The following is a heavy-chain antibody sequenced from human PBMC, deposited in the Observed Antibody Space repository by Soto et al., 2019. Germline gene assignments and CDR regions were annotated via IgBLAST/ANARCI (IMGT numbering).Heavy chain of an antibody. CDR2: INSDGSST. Sequence: GGSLRLSCAASGFTFSSYWMHWVRQAPGKGLVWVSRINSDGSSTSYADSVKGRFTISRDNAKNTLYLQMNSLRAEDTALYYCVLSVETSYDVWSGYRLDYWGQGTLVTVSS. CDR3: VLSVETSYDVWSGYRLDY. V-gene: IGHV3-74*01. CDR1: GFTFSSYW. D-gene: IGHD3-3*01. J-gene: IGHJ4*02.